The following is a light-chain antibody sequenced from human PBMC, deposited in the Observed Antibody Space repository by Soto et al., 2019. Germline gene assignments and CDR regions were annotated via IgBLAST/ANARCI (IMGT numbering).Light chain of an antibody. CDR3: QHCNNWPIT. V-gene: IGKV3-15*01. CDR2: GAS. Sequence: IFVTHSPATLSLSPEETATVSCRASQSVSSNLAWYQQKPGQAPRLLIYGASTRATGFPARFSGSGSGTEFTLTISSLQSEDFAVYYCQHCNNWPITFGQGTRLEIK. CDR1: QSVSSN. J-gene: IGKJ5*01.